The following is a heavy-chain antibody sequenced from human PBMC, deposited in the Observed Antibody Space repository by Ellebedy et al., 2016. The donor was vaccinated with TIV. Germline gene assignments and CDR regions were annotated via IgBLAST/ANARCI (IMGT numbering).Heavy chain of an antibody. J-gene: IGHJ4*02. CDR3: ARHPHLGSYRFDF. CDR2: IYPDDSDT. D-gene: IGHD1-26*01. CDR1: GYDFTTYW. V-gene: IGHV5-51*01. Sequence: PGGSLRLSCQGSGYDFTTYWVGWVRQLPGEGLEWMGLIYPDDSDTRYSPSFRGQVTISADRSINTVYLQWSSLKASDTAIYFCARHPHLGSYRFDFWGQGSLVTVSS.